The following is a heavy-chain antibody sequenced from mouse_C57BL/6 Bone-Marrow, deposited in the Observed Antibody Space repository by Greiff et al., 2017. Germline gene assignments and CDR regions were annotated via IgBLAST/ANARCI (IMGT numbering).Heavy chain of an antibody. D-gene: IGHD2-12*01. CDR2: ISSGGDYI. Sequence: EVQGVESGAGLVKPGGSLKLSCAASGFTFSSYAMSWVRQTPEKRLEWVAYISSGGDYIYYADTVKGRFTISRDNARNTLYLQMSSLKSEDTAMYYCTRVGYDDYAMDYWGQGTSVTVSS. V-gene: IGHV5-9-1*02. CDR3: TRVGYDDYAMDY. CDR1: GFTFSSYA. J-gene: IGHJ4*01.